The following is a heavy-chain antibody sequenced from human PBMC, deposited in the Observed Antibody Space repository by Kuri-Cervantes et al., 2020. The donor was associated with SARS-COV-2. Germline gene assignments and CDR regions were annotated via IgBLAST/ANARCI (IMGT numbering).Heavy chain of an antibody. V-gene: IGHV4-34*01. CDR2: INHSGST. CDR3: ARVGIVGAPKGLFDY. J-gene: IGHJ4*02. CDR1: GGSFSGYY. D-gene: IGHD1-26*01. Sequence: SETLSLTCAVYGGSFSGYYWSWIRQRPGKGLEWIGEINHSGSTNYNPSLKSRVTISVDTSKNQFYLKLNSVTAADTAVYYCARVGIVGAPKGLFDYWGQGIQVTVSS.